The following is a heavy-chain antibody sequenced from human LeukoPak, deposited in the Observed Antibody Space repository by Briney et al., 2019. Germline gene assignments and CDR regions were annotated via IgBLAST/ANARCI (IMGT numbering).Heavy chain of an antibody. D-gene: IGHD6-19*01. V-gene: IGHV4-59*08. CDR1: GGSISSYY. CDR3: ARTRQWLVNAFDI. J-gene: IGHJ3*02. Sequence: PSETLSLTCTVSGGSISSYYWSWIRQPPGKGLEWIGYIYYSGSTNYNPSLKSRVTISVDTSKNQFSLKLSSVTAADTAVYYCARTRQWLVNAFDIWGQGTMVTVSS. CDR2: IYYSGST.